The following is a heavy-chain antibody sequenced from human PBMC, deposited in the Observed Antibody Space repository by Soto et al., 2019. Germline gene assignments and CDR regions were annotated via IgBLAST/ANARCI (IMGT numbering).Heavy chain of an antibody. V-gene: IGHV1-69*13. J-gene: IGHJ4*02. CDR1: AGTFSSYA. CDR3: ARLPGYDYDY. Sequence: GASVKLSCKASAGTFSSYAISWVRQAPGQGLEWMGGLIPIFGTANYAQKFQGRVTITADESTSKAYMELSSLRSEDTAVYYCARLPGYDYDYWGQGTLVTVSS. CDR2: LIPIFGTA. D-gene: IGHD5-12*01.